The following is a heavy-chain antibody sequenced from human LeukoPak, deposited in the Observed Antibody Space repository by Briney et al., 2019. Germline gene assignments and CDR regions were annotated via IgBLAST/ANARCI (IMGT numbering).Heavy chain of an antibody. CDR2: ISAYNGNT. CDR3: ARVRAANSYGLLGMDV. J-gene: IGHJ6*03. CDR1: GYTFTSYG. V-gene: IGHV1-18*01. D-gene: IGHD5-18*01. Sequence: ASVKVSCKASGYTFTSYGISWVRQAPGQGLEWMGWISAYNGNTNYAQKLQGRVTMTTDTSTSTAYMELRSLRSYDTAVYYCARVRAANSYGLLGMDVWGKGTTVTVSS.